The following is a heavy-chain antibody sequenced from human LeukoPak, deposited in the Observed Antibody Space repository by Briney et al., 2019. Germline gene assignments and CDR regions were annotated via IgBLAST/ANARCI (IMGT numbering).Heavy chain of an antibody. D-gene: IGHD3-10*01. Sequence: PSETLSLTCAVSGGSISSSNWWSWVRQPPGKGLEWIGEIYHSGSTNYNPSLKSRVTISVDKSKNQFSLKLSSVTAADTAVYYCARGVLLWFGELLGLSYFDYWGQGTLVTVSS. J-gene: IGHJ4*02. V-gene: IGHV4-4*02. CDR1: GGSISSSNW. CDR3: ARGVLLWFGELLGLSYFDY. CDR2: IYHSGST.